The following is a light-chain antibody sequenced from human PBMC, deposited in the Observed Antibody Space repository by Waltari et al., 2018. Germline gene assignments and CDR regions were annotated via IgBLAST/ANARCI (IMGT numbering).Light chain of an antibody. V-gene: IGKV1-5*03. CDR2: KAS. CDR3: QEYDSLPVT. J-gene: IGKJ4*01. CDR1: QSVKNN. Sequence: DIQMTQSPSTLSASVGDRVTITCRASQSVKNNLAWYQQKPGKAPKVLNHKASRLESGVPSRFSGSGYGTEFTLTISSLQPDDFATYYCQEYDSLPVTVGGGTKVEIK.